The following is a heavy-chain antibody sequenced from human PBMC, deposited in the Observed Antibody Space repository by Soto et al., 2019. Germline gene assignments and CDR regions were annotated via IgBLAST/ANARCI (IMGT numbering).Heavy chain of an antibody. CDR2: ISAYNGNT. CDR1: GYTFTSYG. Sequence: ASVKVSCKACGYTFTSYGISWVRQAPGQGLEWMGWISAYNGNTNYAQKLQGRVTMTTDTSTSTAYMELRSLRSEDTAGYYCESSPRIAVPAYWAQGTPVPVSS. D-gene: IGHD6-19*01. J-gene: IGHJ4*02. V-gene: IGHV1-18*01. CDR3: ESSPRIAVPAY.